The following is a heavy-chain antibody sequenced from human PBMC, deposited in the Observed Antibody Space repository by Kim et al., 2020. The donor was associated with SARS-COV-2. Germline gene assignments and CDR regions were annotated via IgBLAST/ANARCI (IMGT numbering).Heavy chain of an antibody. Sequence: GGSLRLSCAASGFIFSSYSMNWVRQAPGKGLEWVSSISSSSSYIYYADSVKGRFTISRDNAKNSLYLQMNSLRAEDTAVYYCARLRGGYSGGKSNFDYWGQGTLVTVSS. V-gene: IGHV3-21*01. CDR3: ARLRGGYSGGKSNFDY. CDR1: GFIFSSYS. D-gene: IGHD3-10*01. J-gene: IGHJ4*02. CDR2: ISSSSSYI.